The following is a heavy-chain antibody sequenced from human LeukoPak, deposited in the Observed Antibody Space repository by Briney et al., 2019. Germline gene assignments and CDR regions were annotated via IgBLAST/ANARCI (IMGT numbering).Heavy chain of an antibody. CDR3: ARGILFDYYFYS. CDR2: IHYSGAT. Sequence: PSETLSLTCAVYGGSFSGHYWSWIRQSPGKGLEWIAEIHYSGATNYNPSLKSRVTISGDTSKNQVFLRMTSVTAADTALYYCARGILFDYYFYSWGQGTLVTASS. CDR1: GGSFSGHY. V-gene: IGHV4-34*01. D-gene: IGHD3-9*01. J-gene: IGHJ4*02.